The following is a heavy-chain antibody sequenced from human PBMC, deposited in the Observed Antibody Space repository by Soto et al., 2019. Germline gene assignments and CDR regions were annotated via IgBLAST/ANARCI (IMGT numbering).Heavy chain of an antibody. CDR1: GLTFIDFY. Sequence: GGSLRLSCAASGLTFIDFYMSWVRQAPGKGLDWVSYIDPSGTTIVYADSVKGRFTVSRDNAKNSLYLQMDSLRGEDSAVYYCARGHHGLEIWGRGXTVTVYS. J-gene: IGHJ6*02. V-gene: IGHV3-11*01. CDR3: ARGHHGLEI. CDR2: IDPSGTTI.